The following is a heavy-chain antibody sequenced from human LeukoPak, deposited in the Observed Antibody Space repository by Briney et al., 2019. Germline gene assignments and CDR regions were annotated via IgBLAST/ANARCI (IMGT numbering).Heavy chain of an antibody. D-gene: IGHD4-17*01. Sequence: PGGSLRLSCAASGFTFSAFWMSWVRQGPGKGLEWVACIKPDRSDSHHVDSVMGRFTISRDNAKNLLYLQMNSLSAEDTAVYYCARLFGGVTTFDYWGQGALVTVSS. CDR3: ARLFGGVTTFDY. CDR1: GFTFSAFW. CDR2: IKPDRSDS. J-gene: IGHJ4*02. V-gene: IGHV3-7*01.